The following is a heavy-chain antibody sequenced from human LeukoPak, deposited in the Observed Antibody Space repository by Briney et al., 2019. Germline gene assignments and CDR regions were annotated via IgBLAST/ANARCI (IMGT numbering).Heavy chain of an antibody. V-gene: IGHV4-39*01. D-gene: IGHD3-22*01. CDR3: ARHMQHRLLLRSRWGGFGY. Sequence: PSETLSLTCTVSGGSISSSSYYWGWIRQPPGKGLEWIGSIYYSGSTYYNPSLKSRVTISVDTSKNQFSLKLSSVTAADTAVYYCARHMQHRLLLRSRWGGFGYWGQGTLVTVSS. J-gene: IGHJ4*02. CDR1: GGSISSSSYY. CDR2: IYYSGST.